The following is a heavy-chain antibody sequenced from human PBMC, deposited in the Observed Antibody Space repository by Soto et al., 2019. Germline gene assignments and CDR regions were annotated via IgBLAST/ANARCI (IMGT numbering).Heavy chain of an antibody. J-gene: IGHJ4*02. CDR2: ISGSGGST. D-gene: IGHD6-6*01. CDR1: GFTFSSYA. Sequence: GGSLRLSCAASGFTFSSYAMSWVRQAPGKGLEWVSAISGSGGSTYYADSVKGRFTISRDNSKNTLYLQMNSLRAEDTAVYYCAKDASSIAARLRLEPYDYWGQGTLVTVSS. CDR3: AKDASSIAARLRLEPYDY. V-gene: IGHV3-23*01.